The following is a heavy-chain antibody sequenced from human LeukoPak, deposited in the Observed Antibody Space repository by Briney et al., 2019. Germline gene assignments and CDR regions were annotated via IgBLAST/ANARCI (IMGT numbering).Heavy chain of an antibody. J-gene: IGHJ4*02. CDR1: GFTFSSYS. V-gene: IGHV3-48*04. CDR2: ISSSSSTI. CDR3: ARSYYYDSSGYPNFDY. Sequence: GGSLRLSCAASGFTFSSYSMNWVRQAPGKGLEWVSYISSSSSTIYYADSVKGRFTISRDNAKNSLYLQMNSLGAEDTAVYYCARSYYYDSSGYPNFDYWGQGTLVTVSS. D-gene: IGHD3-22*01.